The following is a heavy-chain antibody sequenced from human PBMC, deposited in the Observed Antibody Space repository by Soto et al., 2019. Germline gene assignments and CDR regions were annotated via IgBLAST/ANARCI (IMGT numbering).Heavy chain of an antibody. CDR2: ISYDGSNK. V-gene: IGHV3-30*18. Sequence: QVQLVESGGGVVQPGRSLRLSCAASGFTFSSYGMHWVRQAPGKGLEWVAVISYDGSNKYYADSVQGRFTISRDNSKNTLYLKMNSLRAEDTVVYYCAKCRYDFWSGYTGYYYYGMDVWGQGTTVTVSS. CDR3: AKCRYDFWSGYTGYYYYGMDV. CDR1: GFTFSSYG. J-gene: IGHJ6*02. D-gene: IGHD3-3*01.